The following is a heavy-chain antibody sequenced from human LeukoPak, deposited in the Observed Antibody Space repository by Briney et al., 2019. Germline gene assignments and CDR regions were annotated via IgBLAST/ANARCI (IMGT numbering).Heavy chain of an antibody. CDR2: IYSGGST. CDR3: ARAPSIVGATY. Sequence: GGSLRLSCAASGFTVSSNYMSWVRQAPGKGLEWVSVIYSGGSTYYADSVKGRFTISRDDSKNTLYLQMNSLRAEDTAVYYCARAPSIVGATYWGQGTLVTVSS. D-gene: IGHD1-26*01. CDR1: GFTVSSNY. J-gene: IGHJ4*02. V-gene: IGHV3-66*01.